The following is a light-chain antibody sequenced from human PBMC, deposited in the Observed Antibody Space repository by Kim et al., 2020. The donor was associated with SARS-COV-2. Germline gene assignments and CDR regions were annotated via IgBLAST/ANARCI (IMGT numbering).Light chain of an antibody. J-gene: IGLJ2*01. CDR2: DVT. CDR1: SSDVGGYNY. V-gene: IGLV2-14*01. Sequence: QSALTQPASVSGSPGQSITISCTGTSSDVGGYNYVSWDQQHPGKAPKLMIYDVTKRPSGVSNRFSGSKSGITASLTISGLQAEDEADYYCTSYTSSNTVVFGGGTQLTVL. CDR3: TSYTSSNTVV.